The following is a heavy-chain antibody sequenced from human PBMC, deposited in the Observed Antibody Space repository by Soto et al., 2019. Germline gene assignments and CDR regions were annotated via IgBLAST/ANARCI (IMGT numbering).Heavy chain of an antibody. D-gene: IGHD6-13*01. CDR2: ISYDGSNK. CDR1: GFTFSSYA. Sequence: QVQLVESGGGVVQPGRSLRLSCAASGFTFSSYAMHWVRQATGKGLEWVAVISYDGSNKYYADSVKGRFTISRDNSKNALYLEMNSLIAEHTAVYYCASRYSSSRYDPLDYWGQGTLVTVSS. V-gene: IGHV3-30-3*01. J-gene: IGHJ4*02. CDR3: ASRYSSSRYDPLDY.